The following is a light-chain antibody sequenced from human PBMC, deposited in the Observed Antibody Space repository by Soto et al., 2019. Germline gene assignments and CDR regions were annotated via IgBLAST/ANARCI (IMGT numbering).Light chain of an antibody. J-gene: IGKJ1*01. CDR3: QQYNTWPRT. CDR1: QSVGSY. CDR2: GAS. V-gene: IGKV3-20*01. Sequence: EIVLTQSQDTLCLSPGENATLSGRASQSVGSYLAWYQQKPGQAPRLLIYGASSRATGIPDRFSGSGSGTDFTLTISRLEPEDFAVYYCQQYNTWPRTFGQGTKVDI.